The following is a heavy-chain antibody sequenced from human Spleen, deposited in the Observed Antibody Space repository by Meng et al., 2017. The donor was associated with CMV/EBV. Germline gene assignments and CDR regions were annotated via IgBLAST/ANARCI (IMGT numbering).Heavy chain of an antibody. Sequence: GGSLRLSCTASGFTLRSYAMHWVRQAPGKGLEWVAVISYDGSNKYYANSVEGRFTVSRDNSKNTLYLQMNSLRAEDTAVYYCARDYCSSTSCPDIYDYWGQGTLVTVSS. D-gene: IGHD2-2*01. CDR2: ISYDGSNK. J-gene: IGHJ4*02. V-gene: IGHV3-30*04. CDR1: GFTLRSYA. CDR3: ARDYCSSTSCPDIYDY.